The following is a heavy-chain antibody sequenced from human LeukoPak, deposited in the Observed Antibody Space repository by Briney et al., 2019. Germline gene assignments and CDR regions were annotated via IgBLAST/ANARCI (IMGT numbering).Heavy chain of an antibody. J-gene: IGHJ4*02. Sequence: GGSLRLSCAASGFTFSSYWKHWVRQAPGKGLVWVSRINSDGSSTSYADSVKGRFTISRDNAKNTLYLQMNSLRAEDTAVYYCARADYYCSSTSCGFDYWGQGTLVTVSS. CDR3: ARADYYCSSTSCGFDY. V-gene: IGHV3-74*01. CDR2: INSDGSST. D-gene: IGHD2-2*01. CDR1: GFTFSSYW.